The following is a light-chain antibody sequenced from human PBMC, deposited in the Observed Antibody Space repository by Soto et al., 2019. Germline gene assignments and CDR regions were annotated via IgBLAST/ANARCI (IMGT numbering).Light chain of an antibody. V-gene: IGLV2-14*01. J-gene: IGLJ2*01. Sequence: QSVLTQPASVSGSPGQSITISCTGTSSDVGGYKYASWYQQHPDKAPKLIIFEVSNRPSGISSRFSGSKSGNTASLTISGLQAEDEADYYCASYTSSSTSVIFGRGTKVTV. CDR3: ASYTSSSTSVI. CDR1: SSDVGGYKY. CDR2: EVS.